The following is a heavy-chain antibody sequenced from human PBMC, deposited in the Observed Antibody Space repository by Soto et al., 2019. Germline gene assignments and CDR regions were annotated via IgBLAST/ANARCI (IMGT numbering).Heavy chain of an antibody. D-gene: IGHD3-10*01. CDR2: IYYSGST. Sequence: QVQLQESGPGLVKPSQTLSLTCTVSGGSISSGGYYWSWIRQHPGKGLVWIGYIYYSGSTYYNPSLKSRVTISVDTSKNQFSRKLSSVTAAATAVYYCARSGGSGSYSIGWFDPWGQGTLVTVSS. CDR1: GGSISSGGYY. J-gene: IGHJ5*02. V-gene: IGHV4-31*03. CDR3: ARSGGSGSYSIGWFDP.